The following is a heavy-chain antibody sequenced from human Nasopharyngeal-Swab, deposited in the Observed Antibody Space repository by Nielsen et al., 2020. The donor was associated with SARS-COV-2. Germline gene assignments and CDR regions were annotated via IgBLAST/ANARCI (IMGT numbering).Heavy chain of an antibody. CDR2: VSANSGNT. D-gene: IGHD4-17*01. V-gene: IGHV1-18*01. CDR1: GYTFTTYG. Sequence: ASVKVSCKASGYTFTTYGISWVRQAPGQGLEWMGWVSANSGNTYYAQKFQGRVTMTRDTSTSTVYMELSSLRSEDTAVYYCAREAPYGDYVVPYYYGMDVWGQGTTVTVSS. CDR3: AREAPYGDYVVPYYYGMDV. J-gene: IGHJ6*02.